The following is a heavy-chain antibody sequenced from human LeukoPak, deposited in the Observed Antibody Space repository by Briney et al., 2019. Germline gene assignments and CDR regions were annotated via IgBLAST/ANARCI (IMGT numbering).Heavy chain of an antibody. Sequence: GGSLRLSCAVSGFTFRNYGMTWVRQAPGKGLEWVASVSGSGSVTYYADSVKGHFTISRDNSKNTLYLQMNSLRAEDTAVYYCAKSMGIANFDYWGQGTLVTVSS. J-gene: IGHJ4*02. CDR2: VSGSGSVT. V-gene: IGHV3-23*01. CDR1: GFTFRNYG. D-gene: IGHD2-21*01. CDR3: AKSMGIANFDY.